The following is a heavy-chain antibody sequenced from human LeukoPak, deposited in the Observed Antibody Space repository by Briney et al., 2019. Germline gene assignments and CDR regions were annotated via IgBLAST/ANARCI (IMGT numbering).Heavy chain of an antibody. J-gene: IGHJ4*02. CDR2: IYYSGST. D-gene: IGHD5-24*01. Sequence: SETLSLTCTVSGGSISSYYWSWIRQPPGKGLEWIGYIYYSGSTNYNPSLKSRVTISVDTSKNQFSLKLSSVTAADTTVYYCARVRGYFDYWGQGTLVTVSS. CDR3: ARVRGYFDY. CDR1: GGSISSYY. V-gene: IGHV4-59*01.